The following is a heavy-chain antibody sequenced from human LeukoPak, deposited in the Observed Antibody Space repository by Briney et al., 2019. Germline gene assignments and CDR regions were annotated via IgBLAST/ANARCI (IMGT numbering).Heavy chain of an antibody. Sequence: SETLSLTCTVSGGSISSYYWSWIRQPPGKGLEWLGYIYYSGSTNYNPSLKSRVTISVDTSKNQFSLKLSSVTAADTAVYYCARDVGYYCSSTSCYSANWFDPWGQGTLVTVSS. D-gene: IGHD2-2*01. CDR3: ARDVGYYCSSTSCYSANWFDP. V-gene: IGHV4-59*01. CDR2: IYYSGST. CDR1: GGSISSYY. J-gene: IGHJ5*02.